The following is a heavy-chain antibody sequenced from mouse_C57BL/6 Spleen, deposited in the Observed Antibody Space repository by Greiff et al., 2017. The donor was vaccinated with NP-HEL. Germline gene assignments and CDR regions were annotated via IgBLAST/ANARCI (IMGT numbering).Heavy chain of an antibody. CDR3: ARFVDYSNS. D-gene: IGHD2-5*01. Sequence: EVQLQQSGPELVKPGASVKISCKASGYTFTDYYMNWVKQSHGKSLEWIGDINPNNGGTSYNQKFKGKATLTVDKSSSTAYMELRSLTSEDSAVYYCARFVDYSNSWGQGTTLTVSS. J-gene: IGHJ2*01. V-gene: IGHV1-26*01. CDR2: INPNNGGT. CDR1: GYTFTDYY.